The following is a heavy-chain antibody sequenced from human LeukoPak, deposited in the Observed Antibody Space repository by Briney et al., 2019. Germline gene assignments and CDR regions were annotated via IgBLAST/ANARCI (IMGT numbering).Heavy chain of an antibody. D-gene: IGHD2-2*01. CDR1: GGSISSYY. J-gene: IGHJ4*02. CDR3: ARDITDMPARGYFDY. V-gene: IGHV4-59*01. Sequence: TSETLSLTCTVSGGSISSYYWSWIRQPPGKGLEWIASIYYSGSTIHNPSLKSRITISVDTSKIQFSLKLTSVTAADTAVYYCARDITDMPARGYFDYWGQGTLVTVSS. CDR2: IYYSGST.